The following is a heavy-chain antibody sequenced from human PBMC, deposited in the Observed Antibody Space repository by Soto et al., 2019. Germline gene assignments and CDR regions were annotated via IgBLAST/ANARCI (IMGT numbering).Heavy chain of an antibody. CDR1: GGSISSGGYY. Sequence: SETLSLTCTASGGSISSGGYYWSWIRQHPGKGLEWIGYIYYSGSTYYNPSLKSRVTISVDTSKNQFSLKLSSVTAADTAVYYCARILLLGYCSGGSCPGAFDIWGQGTMVTVSS. CDR2: IYYSGST. CDR3: ARILLLGYCSGGSCPGAFDI. J-gene: IGHJ3*02. V-gene: IGHV4-31*03. D-gene: IGHD2-15*01.